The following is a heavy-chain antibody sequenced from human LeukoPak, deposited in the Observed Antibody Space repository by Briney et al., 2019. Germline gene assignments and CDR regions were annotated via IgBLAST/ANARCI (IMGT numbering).Heavy chain of an antibody. V-gene: IGHV3-23*01. J-gene: IGHJ6*03. D-gene: IGHD6-13*01. CDR3: AKDSSSWYRPLYYMDV. CDR2: ISGSGGST. Sequence: GGSLRLSCAASGFTFSSYAMSWVRQAPGKGLEWVSAISGSGGSTYYADSVKGRFTISRDNSKNTLYLQMNSLRAEDTAVYYCAKDSSSWYRPLYYMDVWGKGTTVTVSS. CDR1: GFTFSSYA.